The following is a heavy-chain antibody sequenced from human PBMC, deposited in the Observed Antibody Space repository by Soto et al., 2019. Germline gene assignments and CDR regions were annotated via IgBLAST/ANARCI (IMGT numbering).Heavy chain of an antibody. J-gene: IGHJ5*02. V-gene: IGHV2-70*01. CDR3: ARIRDGSGSPPVGFDP. Sequence: GPTLVNPTQTLTLTCTFSGFSLSTSGMCVSWIRQPPGKALEWLALIDWDDDKYYSTSLKTRLTISKDTSKNQVVLTMTNMDPVDTATYYCARIRDGSGSPPVGFDPWGQGTLVTVSS. D-gene: IGHD3-10*01. CDR2: IDWDDDK. CDR1: GFSLSTSGMC.